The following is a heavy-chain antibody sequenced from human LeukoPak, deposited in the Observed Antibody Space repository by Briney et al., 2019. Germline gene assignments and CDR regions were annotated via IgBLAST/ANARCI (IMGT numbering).Heavy chain of an antibody. CDR1: GYTFTSYG. D-gene: IGHD1-7*01. Sequence: ASVKVSCKASGYTFTSYGISWVRQAPGRGLEWMGWISAYNGNTNYAQKLQGRVTMTTDTSTSTAYMELRSLRSDDTAVYYCARVQTGTTRGYPNWFDPWGQGTLVTVSS. J-gene: IGHJ5*02. CDR3: ARVQTGTTRGYPNWFDP. CDR2: ISAYNGNT. V-gene: IGHV1-18*01.